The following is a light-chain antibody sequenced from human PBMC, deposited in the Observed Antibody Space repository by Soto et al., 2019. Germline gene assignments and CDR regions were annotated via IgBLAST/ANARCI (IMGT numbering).Light chain of an antibody. J-gene: IGKJ1*01. V-gene: IGKV3-15*01. CDR3: QQYNDWPLT. CDR1: QSVRSN. CDR2: GAF. Sequence: EIVMTQSPVTLSVSPGERATLSCRASQSVRSNLAWYQQKPGQAPSLLIYGAFTRATGIPTRFSGTGSGTEFTLTISSLQSEDFALYYCQQYNDWPLTFG.